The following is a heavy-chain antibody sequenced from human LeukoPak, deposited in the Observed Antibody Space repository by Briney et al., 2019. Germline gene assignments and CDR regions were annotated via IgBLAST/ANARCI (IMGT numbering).Heavy chain of an antibody. Sequence: SETLSLTCTVSGGSISSSSYYWGWIRQPPGKGLEWIGSIYYSGSTYYNPSHKSRVTISVDTSKNQFSLKLSSVTAADTAVYYCASVDCSSTSCYFDYWGQGTLVTVSS. J-gene: IGHJ4*02. CDR3: ASVDCSSTSCYFDY. D-gene: IGHD2-2*01. CDR2: IYYSGST. V-gene: IGHV4-39*01. CDR1: GGSISSSSYY.